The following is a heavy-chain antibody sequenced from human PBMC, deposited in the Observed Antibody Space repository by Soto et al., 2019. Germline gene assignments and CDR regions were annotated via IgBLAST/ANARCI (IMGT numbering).Heavy chain of an antibody. D-gene: IGHD3-22*01. CDR1: GFSLSDHY. Sequence: EVQLVESGGGLVQPGGSLRLSCAASGFSLSDHYIDWVRQAPGKGLEWVGRSRDKAQGYSTEYAASVKGRFTTSRDYSNYLVFLKMIRLKSEYSAVYYCVRAMYDTASSGYTRRFDHWGQETLVTVSS. J-gene: IGHJ5*02. CDR2: SRDKAQGYST. V-gene: IGHV3-72*01. CDR3: VRAMYDTASSGYTRRFDH.